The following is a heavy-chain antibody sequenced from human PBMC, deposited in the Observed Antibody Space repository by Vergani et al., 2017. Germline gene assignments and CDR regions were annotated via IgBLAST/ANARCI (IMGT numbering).Heavy chain of an antibody. J-gene: IGHJ3*02. CDR2: IYNSGST. CDR1: GASISSGENY. CDR3: ARGISYCSSPSCPRNAFDI. V-gene: IGHV4-30-4*08. Sequence: QVQLQESGPGLVKPSQTLSLTCTVSGASISSGENYWSWIRQPPGKGLEWIGYIYNSGSTYYNPSLKSRVTISVDTSKNQFSLKLSSVTAADTAVYYCARGISYCSSPSCPRNAFDIWGQGTLVTVSS. D-gene: IGHD2-2*01.